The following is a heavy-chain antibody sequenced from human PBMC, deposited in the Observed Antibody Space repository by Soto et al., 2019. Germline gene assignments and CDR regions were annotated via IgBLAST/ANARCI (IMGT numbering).Heavy chain of an antibody. J-gene: IGHJ4*02. V-gene: IGHV4-30-4*01. Sequence: SETLSLTCTVSGGSISSGDYYWSWIRQPPGKGLEWIGYIYYSGSTYYNPSLKSRVTISVDTSKNQFSLRLDSVAAADTAVYYCARDEARNSNGYYYDYWGQGALVTVSS. CDR3: ARDEARNSNGYYYDY. CDR1: GGSISSGDYY. D-gene: IGHD3-22*01. CDR2: IYYSGST.